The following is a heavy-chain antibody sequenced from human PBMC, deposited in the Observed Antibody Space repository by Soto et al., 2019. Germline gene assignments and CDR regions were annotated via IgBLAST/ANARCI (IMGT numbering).Heavy chain of an antibody. CDR2: VSTYNGDT. CDR1: CYTFSNYG. D-gene: IGHD3-3*01. J-gene: IGHJ4*02. Sequence: ASVNVSCKASCYTFSNYGIYWLRQAPLQVLEWLGWVSTYNGDTNYAQKFHDRVTMTTHTSTDTASMELRSLKSDDTAVYYCARGHFDFWSGYPIEYWGQGTSVTVSS. CDR3: ARGHFDFWSGYPIEY. V-gene: IGHV1-18*04.